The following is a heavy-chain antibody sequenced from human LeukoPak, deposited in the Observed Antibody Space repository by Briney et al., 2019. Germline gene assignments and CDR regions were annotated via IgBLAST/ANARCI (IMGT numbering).Heavy chain of an antibody. Sequence: GGSLRLSCAASGFTFSSYAMSWVRQAPGRGLEWVSAISGSGGSTYYADSVKGRFTISRDNSKNTLYLQMNSLRAEDTAVYYCAKDLEEAVAGTWDYWGQGTLVTVSS. D-gene: IGHD6-19*01. CDR2: ISGSGGST. J-gene: IGHJ4*02. V-gene: IGHV3-23*01. CDR1: GFTFSSYA. CDR3: AKDLEEAVAGTWDY.